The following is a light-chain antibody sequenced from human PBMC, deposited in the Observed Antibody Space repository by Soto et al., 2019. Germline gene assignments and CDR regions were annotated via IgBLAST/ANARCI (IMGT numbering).Light chain of an antibody. CDR1: QSLLYNVNNKNY. Sequence: DIVMTQSPDSLAVSLGERATIKCKSSQSLLYNVNNKNYLGWYQQKAGQPPKLLLYWASYRESGVPDRFSGSGSGADFALTISSLQAEDVAVYYCQQYYDTPWTFGQGTKVEIK. CDR2: WAS. CDR3: QQYYDTPWT. J-gene: IGKJ1*01. V-gene: IGKV4-1*01.